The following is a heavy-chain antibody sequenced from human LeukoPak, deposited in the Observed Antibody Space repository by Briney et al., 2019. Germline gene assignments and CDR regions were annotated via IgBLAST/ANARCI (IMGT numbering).Heavy chain of an antibody. V-gene: IGHV3-21*01. D-gene: IGHD6-6*01. CDR3: ARDRAARPGGYYYMDV. CDR2: ISSSSSYI. CDR1: GFTFSSYS. J-gene: IGHJ6*03. Sequence: GGSLRLSCAASGFTFSSYSMNWVRQAPGKGLEWVSSISSSSSYIYYADSVKGRFTISRDNAKNSLYLRMNSLRAEDTAVYYCARDRAARPGGYYYMDVWGKGTTVTVSS.